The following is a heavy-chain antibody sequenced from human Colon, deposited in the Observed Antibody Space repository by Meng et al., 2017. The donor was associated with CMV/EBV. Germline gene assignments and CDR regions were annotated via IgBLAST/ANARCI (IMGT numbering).Heavy chain of an antibody. CDR1: GDSISSGEKY. J-gene: IGHJ4*02. CDR3: ARDDPPRSGYNDY. Sequence: LRLSCTVTGDSISSGEKYWSWIRQPPGKGLEWIGFIYYSGTASYNPSLKSRVTISVDTYKNQFSLRLTSVTAADTAVYYCARDDPPRSGYNDYWGQGALVTVSS. V-gene: IGHV4-30-4*01. D-gene: IGHD3-3*01. CDR2: IYYSGTA.